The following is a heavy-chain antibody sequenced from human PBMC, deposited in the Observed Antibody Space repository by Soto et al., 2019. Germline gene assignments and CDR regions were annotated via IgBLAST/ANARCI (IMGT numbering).Heavy chain of an antibody. J-gene: IGHJ6*02. V-gene: IGHV4-34*01. CDR2: INHSGST. CDR3: ARWNYDYVWGSYRPYYYGMDV. CDR1: GGSFSGYY. D-gene: IGHD3-16*02. Sequence: PSATLSITCAVYGGSFSGYYWSWIRQPPGEGLELIWEINHSGSTNYNPSLKSRVTISVDTSKNQFSLKLSSVTAADTAVYYCARWNYDYVWGSYRPYYYGMDVWGQGTTVTVSS.